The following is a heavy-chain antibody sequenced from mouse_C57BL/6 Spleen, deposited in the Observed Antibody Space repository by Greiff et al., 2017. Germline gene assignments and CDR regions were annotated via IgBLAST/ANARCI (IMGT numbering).Heavy chain of an antibody. CDR2: INPNYGTT. J-gene: IGHJ4*01. D-gene: IGHD1-1*01. CDR3: ASTPSTTVVATDAMDY. V-gene: IGHV1-39*01. Sequence: VQLKQSGPELVKPGASVKISCKASGYSFTDYNMNWVKQSNGKSLEWIGVINPNYGTTSYNQKFKGKATLTVDQSSSKSYMQLNSLTAEDSAFYYCASTPSTTVVATDAMDYWGQGTSVTVSS. CDR1: GYSFTDYN.